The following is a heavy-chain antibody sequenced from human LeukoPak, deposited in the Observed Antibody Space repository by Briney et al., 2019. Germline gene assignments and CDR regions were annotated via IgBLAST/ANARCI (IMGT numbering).Heavy chain of an antibody. V-gene: IGHV1-46*01. CDR2: INPSGGST. Sequence: ASVKVSCKASGYTFTSYYMHWVRQAPGQGLEWMGIINPSGGSTNYVQKFQGRVTMTRDTSTSTVYMELSSLRSEDTAVYYCARDLWFGELGGDYWGQGTLVTVSS. CDR1: GYTFTSYY. J-gene: IGHJ4*02. D-gene: IGHD3-10*01. CDR3: ARDLWFGELGGDY.